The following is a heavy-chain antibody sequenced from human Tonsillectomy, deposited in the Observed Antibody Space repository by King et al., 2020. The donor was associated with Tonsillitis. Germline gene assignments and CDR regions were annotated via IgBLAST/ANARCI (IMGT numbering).Heavy chain of an antibody. J-gene: IGHJ4*02. CDR2: INHSGST. CDR3: ARGGRYFDWLLLSHFDY. D-gene: IGHD3-9*01. V-gene: IGHV4-34*01. Sequence: VQLQQWGAGLLKPSETLSLTCAVYGGSFSGYYWSWIRQPPGKGLEWIGEINHSGSTNYNPSLKSRVTISVDTSKNQFSLKLSSVTAADTAVYYCARGGRYFDWLLLSHFDYWGQGTLVTVSS. CDR1: GGSFSGYY.